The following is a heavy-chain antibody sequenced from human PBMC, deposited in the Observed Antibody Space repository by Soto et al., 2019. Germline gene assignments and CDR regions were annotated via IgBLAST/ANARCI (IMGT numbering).Heavy chain of an antibody. J-gene: IGHJ5*02. Sequence: ASVKVSCKAPGDTFTSYYLNWVRQAPGQGLEWMGVINPHGGSTKYAQKFQGRITMTRDTSRSTVYMELSSLRSDDTAIYYCARSSGGNFGIIIEGSNWFDPWGQGTLVTV. CDR1: GDTFTSYY. V-gene: IGHV1-46*01. CDR2: INPHGGST. D-gene: IGHD3-3*01. CDR3: ARSSGGNFGIIIEGSNWFDP.